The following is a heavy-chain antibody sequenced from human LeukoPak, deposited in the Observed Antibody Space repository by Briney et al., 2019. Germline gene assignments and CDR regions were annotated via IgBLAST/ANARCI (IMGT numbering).Heavy chain of an antibody. J-gene: IGHJ6*03. V-gene: IGHV3-23*01. Sequence: GGSLRLSCAASGFTFSSYAMSWVRQAPGKGLEWVSAISGSGGSTYYADSVKGRFTISRDNSKNTLYLQMNSLRAEDTAVYYCAKGGHCSSTSCYKIRQGYYYYYMDVWGKGTTVTVSS. D-gene: IGHD2-2*02. CDR3: AKGGHCSSTSCYKIRQGYYYYYMDV. CDR1: GFTFSSYA. CDR2: ISGSGGST.